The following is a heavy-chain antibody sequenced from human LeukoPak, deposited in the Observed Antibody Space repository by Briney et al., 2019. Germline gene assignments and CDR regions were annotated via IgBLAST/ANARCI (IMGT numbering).Heavy chain of an antibody. V-gene: IGHV4-34*01. CDR2: INHSGST. CDR3: AGSAYCSSTSCYNGHDAYYYYGMDV. CDR1: GGSFSGYY. D-gene: IGHD2-2*02. J-gene: IGHJ6*02. Sequence: SETLSLTCAVYGGSFSGYYWSWIRQPPGKGLEWIGEINHSGSTNYNPSLESRVTISVDTSKNQFSLKLSSVTAADTAVYYCAGSAYCSSTSCYNGHDAYYYYGMDVWGQGTTVTVSS.